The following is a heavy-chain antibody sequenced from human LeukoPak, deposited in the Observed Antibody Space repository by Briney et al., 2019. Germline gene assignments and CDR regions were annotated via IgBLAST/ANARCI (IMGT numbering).Heavy chain of an antibody. CDR3: ARVSRDSGSYFLDY. D-gene: IGHD1-26*01. CDR1: GGSISSYY. CDR2: IYYSGST. V-gene: IGHV4-59*12. J-gene: IGHJ4*02. Sequence: PSETLSLTCTVSGGSISSYYWSWIRQPPGKGLEWIGYIYYSGSTNYNPSLKSRVTISVDTSKNQFSLKLSSVTAADTAVYYCARVSRDSGSYFLDYWGQGTLVTVSS.